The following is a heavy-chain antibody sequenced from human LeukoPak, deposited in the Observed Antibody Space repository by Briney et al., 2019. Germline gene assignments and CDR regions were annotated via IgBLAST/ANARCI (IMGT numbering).Heavy chain of an antibody. CDR3: ARGGYCSSTSCYWDYYFDY. D-gene: IGHD2-2*01. Sequence: ATVKVSCKASGYTFTNYAMNWVRQAPGQGLKWMGWINTNTGNPTYAQGFTGRFVFSLDTSVSTAYLQISSLKAEDTAVYYCARGGYCSSTSCYWDYYFDYWGQGTLVTVSS. J-gene: IGHJ4*02. CDR1: GYTFTNYA. V-gene: IGHV7-4-1*02. CDR2: INTNTGNP.